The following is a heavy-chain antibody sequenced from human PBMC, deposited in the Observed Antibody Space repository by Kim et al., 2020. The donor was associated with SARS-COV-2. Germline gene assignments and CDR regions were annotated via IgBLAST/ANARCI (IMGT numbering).Heavy chain of an antibody. CDR2: INPSGGST. J-gene: IGHJ6*02. V-gene: IGHV1-46*01. CDR1: GYTFTSYY. D-gene: IGHD4-4*01. CDR3: ARDPTTVTTLDYYYGMDV. Sequence: ASVKVSCKASGYTFTSYYMHWVRQAPGQGLEWMGIINPSGGSTSYAQKFQGRVTMTRDTSTSTVYMELSSPRSEDTAVYYCARDPTTVTTLDYYYGMDVWGQGTTVTVSS.